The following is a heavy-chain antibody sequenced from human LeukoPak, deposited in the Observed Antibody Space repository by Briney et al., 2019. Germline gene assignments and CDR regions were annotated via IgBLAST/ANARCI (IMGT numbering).Heavy chain of an antibody. Sequence: GGSLRLSCAASGFTFTTYDMSWVRQAPGKGLEWVSAIIGSGGSTYYADSVKGRFTISRDNSKNTLYLQMNSLRAEDAAVYYCAKGTYYYDSSGYYGGYYFDYWGQGTLVTVSS. CDR1: GFTFTTYD. CDR2: IIGSGGST. J-gene: IGHJ4*02. V-gene: IGHV3-23*01. CDR3: AKGTYYYDSSGYYGGYYFDY. D-gene: IGHD3-22*01.